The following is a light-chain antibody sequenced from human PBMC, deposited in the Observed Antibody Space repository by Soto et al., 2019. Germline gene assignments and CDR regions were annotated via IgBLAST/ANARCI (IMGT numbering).Light chain of an antibody. CDR2: EVI. CDR3: SSSTSSNTFV. J-gene: IGLJ1*01. V-gene: IGLV2-14*01. Sequence: QSALTQPASVSGAPGQSITISCTATNSDVNYVSWHQQHPRKAPKPMIYEVINRSSGVSTRFSGSKSGNTASLTISGLQAEDEADYYCSSSTSSNTFVFGTGTKVTVL. CDR1: NSDVNY.